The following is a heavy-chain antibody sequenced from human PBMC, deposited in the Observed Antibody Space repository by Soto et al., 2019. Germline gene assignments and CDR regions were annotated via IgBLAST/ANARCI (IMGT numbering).Heavy chain of an antibody. CDR2: MNPNSGNT. Sequence: ASVKVSCKASGYTFTSYDINWVRQATGQGLEWMGWMNPNSGNTGYAQKFQGRVTMTRNTSISTAYMELSSRRSEDTAVYYCARTCITIFGVVIMRRYGMDVWGQGTTVTVSS. CDR1: GYTFTSYD. J-gene: IGHJ6*02. D-gene: IGHD3-3*01. V-gene: IGHV1-8*01. CDR3: ARTCITIFGVVIMRRYGMDV.